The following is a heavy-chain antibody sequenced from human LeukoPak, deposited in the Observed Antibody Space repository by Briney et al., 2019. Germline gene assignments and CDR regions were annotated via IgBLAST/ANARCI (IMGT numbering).Heavy chain of an antibody. J-gene: IGHJ4*02. CDR1: GFTFSSYE. CDR3: AKASHEYYFDY. CDR2: ISSSGSTI. Sequence: GGSLRLSCAASGFTFSSYEMNWVRQAPGKGLGWVSYISSSGSTIYYADSVKGRFTISRDNAKNSLYLQMNSLRVEDTAVYYCAKASHEYYFDYWGQETLVTVSS. V-gene: IGHV3-48*03.